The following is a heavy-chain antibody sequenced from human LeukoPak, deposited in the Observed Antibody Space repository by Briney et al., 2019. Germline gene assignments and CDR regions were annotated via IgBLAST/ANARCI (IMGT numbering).Heavy chain of an antibody. CDR1: GFTFIDYY. Sequence: GGSLRLSCAASGFTFIDYYMSWIRQAPGKGLEWGSYISISGSTIKYAYSVEGGVTISRDNAKNSLYLQMNSLRAEDTAVYYCAREYDFWSGSNAFDIWGQGTMVTVSS. CDR2: ISISGSTI. J-gene: IGHJ3*02. D-gene: IGHD3-3*01. CDR3: AREYDFWSGSNAFDI. V-gene: IGHV3-11*04.